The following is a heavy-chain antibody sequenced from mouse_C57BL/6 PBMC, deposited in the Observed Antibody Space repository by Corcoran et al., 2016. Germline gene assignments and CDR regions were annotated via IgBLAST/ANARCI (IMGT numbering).Heavy chain of an antibody. V-gene: IGHV9-3*01. CDR2: INTYSGVP. CDR3: ATGGLGTAQAKGFAY. Sequence: QIQLVQSGPELKKPGETVKISCKASGYTFTTYGMSWVKQAPGKGLKWMGWINTYSGVPTYADDFKGRFAFSLETSASTAYLQINNLKNEDTATYFWATGGLGTAQAKGFAYWGQGTLVTVSA. D-gene: IGHD3-2*02. CDR1: GYTFTTYG. J-gene: IGHJ3*01.